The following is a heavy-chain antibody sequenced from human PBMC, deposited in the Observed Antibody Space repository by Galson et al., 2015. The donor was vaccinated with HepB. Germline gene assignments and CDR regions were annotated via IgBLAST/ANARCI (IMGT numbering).Heavy chain of an antibody. Sequence: SLRLSCAASGFSFSSHAMHWVRQAPGKGLAYVSAISGDGHTPYYADSVRGRFIMSRDNSKNTVYLQMSSLRAGDTAVYYCAKVIRGVFVGMEFWGQGSLVTISS. D-gene: IGHD3-10*01. J-gene: IGHJ1*01. CDR1: GFSFSSHA. CDR2: ISGDGHTP. V-gene: IGHV3-64D*06. CDR3: AKVIRGVFVGMEF.